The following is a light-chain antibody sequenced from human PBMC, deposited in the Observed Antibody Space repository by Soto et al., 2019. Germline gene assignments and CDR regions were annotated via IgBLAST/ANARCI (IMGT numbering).Light chain of an antibody. CDR2: DVN. CDR1: SSDIGGYDY. V-gene: IGLV2-14*01. J-gene: IGLJ2*01. Sequence: QSALTQPASVSGSPGQSITLSCTGTSSDIGGYDYVSWYQRHPGKAPKLIIYDVNNRRSGVSNRFSGSMSGNTASLTISGFQAEDAADYYCTSYASGSSHVVFGGGTQLTVL. CDR3: TSYASGSSHVV.